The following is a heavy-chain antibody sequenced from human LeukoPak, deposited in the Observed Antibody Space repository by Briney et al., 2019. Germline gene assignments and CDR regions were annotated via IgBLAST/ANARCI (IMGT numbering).Heavy chain of an antibody. CDR1: GGSISSYY. V-gene: IGHV4-4*07. Sequence: SETLSLTCTVSGGSISSYYWSWIRQPAGKGLEWIGRIYTSGSTNYSPSLKSRVTMSVATSKNQFSLKLSSVTAADTAVYYCARAIPGIAAAHAFEIWGQGTVVTVSS. CDR2: IYTSGST. J-gene: IGHJ3*02. CDR3: ARAIPGIAAAHAFEI. D-gene: IGHD6-13*01.